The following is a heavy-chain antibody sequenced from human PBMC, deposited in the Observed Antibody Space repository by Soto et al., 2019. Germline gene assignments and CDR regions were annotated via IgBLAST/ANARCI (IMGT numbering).Heavy chain of an antibody. CDR2: ISSSTTTI. Sequence: PGGSLRLSCAASGFTFSFYSMNWVRQAPGQGLEWVSYISSSTTTIYYADSVKGRFTISRDNTKNTLYLRMNSLRAEDTAVYYCARLSDPPRWGQGTLVTVSS. V-gene: IGHV3-48*04. CDR1: GFTFSFYS. J-gene: IGHJ4*02. CDR3: ARLSDPPR.